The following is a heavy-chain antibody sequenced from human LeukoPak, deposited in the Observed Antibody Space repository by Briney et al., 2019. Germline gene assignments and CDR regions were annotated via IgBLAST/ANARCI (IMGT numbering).Heavy chain of an antibody. CDR3: ARGRPHGNDY. J-gene: IGHJ4*02. V-gene: IGHV3-74*01. D-gene: IGHD4-23*01. Sequence: GGSLRLSCVASGFPFSSYWMNWVRQAPGEGLVWVSRIASDGSSTTYADSVKGRFSISRDNAKNTLYLQMNSLRVEDTAVYYCARGRPHGNDYWGQGTLVTVSS. CDR1: GFPFSSYW. CDR2: IASDGSST.